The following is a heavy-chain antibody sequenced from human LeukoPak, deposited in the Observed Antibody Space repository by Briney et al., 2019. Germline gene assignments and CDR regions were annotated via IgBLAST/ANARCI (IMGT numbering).Heavy chain of an antibody. D-gene: IGHD6-13*01. Sequence: GESLKISCQGSGYSFTSYWIGWVRQMPGKGLEWMWIIYPGDSDTRYSPSFQGQVTISADKSISTAYLQWSSLKASDTAMYYCATSIAATGSYFDYWGQGTLVTVSS. CDR3: ATSIAATGSYFDY. V-gene: IGHV5-51*01. J-gene: IGHJ4*02. CDR2: IYPGDSDT. CDR1: GYSFTSYW.